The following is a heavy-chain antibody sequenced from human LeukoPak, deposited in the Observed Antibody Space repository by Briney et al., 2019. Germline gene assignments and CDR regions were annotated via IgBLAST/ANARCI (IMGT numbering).Heavy chain of an antibody. CDR1: GFTFSSYG. Sequence: GGFLRLSCAASGFTFSSYGLHWIRQAPGKGLEWVAVIPYDGSNNYYADSVKGRFTISRDNSKKPLYLQMNSLRAEETGVYYCAKVNLRGSLGYYYYKDVWSKGTTVTVSS. D-gene: IGHD1-26*01. CDR2: IPYDGSNN. V-gene: IGHV3-30*18. J-gene: IGHJ6*03. CDR3: AKVNLRGSLGYYYYKDV.